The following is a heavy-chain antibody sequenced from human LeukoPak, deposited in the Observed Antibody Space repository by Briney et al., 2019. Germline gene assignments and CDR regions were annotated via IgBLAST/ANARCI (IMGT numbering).Heavy chain of an antibody. V-gene: IGHV3-23*01. D-gene: IGHD6-13*01. CDR3: ARGYSSSWYVWSPESLYFDY. CDR2: ISGSGGST. J-gene: IGHJ4*02. CDR1: GFTFSSYA. Sequence: PGGSLRLSCAASGFTFSSYAMSWVRQAPGKGLEWVSAISGSGGSTYYADSVKGRFTISRDNSKNSLYLQMNSLRAEDTAVYYCARGYSSSWYVWSPESLYFDYWGQGTLVTVSS.